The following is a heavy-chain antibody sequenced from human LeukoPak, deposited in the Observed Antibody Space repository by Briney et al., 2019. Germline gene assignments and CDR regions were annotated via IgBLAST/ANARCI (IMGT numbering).Heavy chain of an antibody. V-gene: IGHV4-59*01. Sequence: PSETLSVTCTVSGGSISSYYWSWIRQPPGKGLEWIGYIYYSGSTNYNPSLKGRVTISVDTSKNQFSLKLSSVTAADTAVYYCARQRPLWFGELFYYYYYMDVWGKGTTVTVSS. CDR3: ARQRPLWFGELFYYYYYMDV. D-gene: IGHD3-10*01. J-gene: IGHJ6*03. CDR2: IYYSGST. CDR1: GGSISSYY.